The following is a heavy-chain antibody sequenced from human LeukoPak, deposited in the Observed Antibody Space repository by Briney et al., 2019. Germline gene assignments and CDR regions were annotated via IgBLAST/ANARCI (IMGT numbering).Heavy chain of an antibody. V-gene: IGHV3-66*02. CDR2: LYSGGST. Sequence: GGSLRLSCAASGFTVSSSYMGWVRQAPGKGLEWVSVLYSGGSTYYPDSVKDRFTISRDNSQNTLYLQMDSLRAEDTAVYYCARLYDSSSYGAFDIWGQGTTVTVSS. CDR3: ARLYDSSSYGAFDI. D-gene: IGHD3-22*01. CDR1: GFTVSSSY. J-gene: IGHJ3*02.